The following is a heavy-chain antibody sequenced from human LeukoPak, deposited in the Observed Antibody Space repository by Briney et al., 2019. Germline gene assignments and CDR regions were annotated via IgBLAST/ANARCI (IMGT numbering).Heavy chain of an antibody. CDR2: IIPIFGIA. V-gene: IGHV1-69*04. CDR1: GGTFSSYA. Sequence: SVKVSCKASGGTFSSYAISWVRQAPGQGLEWMGRIIPIFGIANYAQKFQGRVTITADKSTRAAYMELSSLRSEDTAVYYCAREESGYSSSWGDYWGQGTLVTVSS. D-gene: IGHD6-13*01. CDR3: AREESGYSSSWGDY. J-gene: IGHJ4*02.